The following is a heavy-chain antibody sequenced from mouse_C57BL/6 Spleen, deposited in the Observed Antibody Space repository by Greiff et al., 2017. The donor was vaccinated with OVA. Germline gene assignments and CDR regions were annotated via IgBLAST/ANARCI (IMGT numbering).Heavy chain of an antibody. CDR1: GYTFTDYE. D-gene: IGHD2-1*01. Sequence: VKLVESGAELVRPGASVTLSCKASGYTFTDYEMHWVKQTPVHGLEWIGAIDPETGGTAYNQKFKGKAILTADKSSSTAYMELRSLTSEDSAVYYCTRRGNCVAMDYWGQGTSVTVSS. CDR3: TRRGNCVAMDY. V-gene: IGHV1-15*01. J-gene: IGHJ4*01. CDR2: IDPETGGT.